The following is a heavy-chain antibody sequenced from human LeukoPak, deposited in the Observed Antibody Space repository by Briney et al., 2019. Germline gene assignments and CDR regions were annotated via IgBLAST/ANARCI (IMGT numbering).Heavy chain of an antibody. D-gene: IGHD6-6*01. CDR1: GGTFSSYA. Sequence: GASVKVSCKASGGTFSSYAISWVRQAPGQGLEWMGGIIPIFGTANYAQNFQGRVTITADKSTSTAYMELSSLRSEDTAVYYCASGFDSSSSSDYWGQGTLVTVSS. V-gene: IGHV1-69*06. CDR2: IIPIFGTA. J-gene: IGHJ4*02. CDR3: ASGFDSSSSSDY.